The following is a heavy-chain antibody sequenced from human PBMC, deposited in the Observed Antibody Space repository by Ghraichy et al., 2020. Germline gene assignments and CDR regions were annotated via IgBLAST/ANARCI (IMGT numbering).Heavy chain of an antibody. CDR3: EREGGVTEFDP. CDR1: GGSISSYY. CDR2: IYYSGST. Sequence: SETLSLTCTVSGGSISSYYWSWIRQPPGKGLEWIGYIYYSGSTNYNPSLKSRVTISVDTSKNQFSLKLSSVTAADTAVYYCEREGGVTEFDPWGQGTLVTVSS. D-gene: IGHD2-21*02. V-gene: IGHV4-59*01. J-gene: IGHJ5*02.